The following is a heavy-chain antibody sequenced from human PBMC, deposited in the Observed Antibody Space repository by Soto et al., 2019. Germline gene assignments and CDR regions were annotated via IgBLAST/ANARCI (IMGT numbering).Heavy chain of an antibody. V-gene: IGHV1-69*06. Sequence: QVQLVQSGAEVKKPGSSVKVSCKASGGTFSSYAISWVRQAPGQGLEWMGGIIPIFGTANYAQKFQGRVTITADKSTSTAYMELSSLRSEDTAVYYCARVRGVKWGYYYYGMAVWVQGTTVTVSS. CDR1: GGTFSSYA. D-gene: IGHD3-10*01. CDR2: IIPIFGTA. CDR3: ARVRGVKWGYYYYGMAV. J-gene: IGHJ6*02.